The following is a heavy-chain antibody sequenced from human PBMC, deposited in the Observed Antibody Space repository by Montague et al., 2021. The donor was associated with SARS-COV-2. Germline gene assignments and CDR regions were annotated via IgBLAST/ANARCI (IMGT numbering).Heavy chain of an antibody. D-gene: IGHD3-9*01. V-gene: IGHV4-59*01. Sequence: SETLSLTCTVSSGSISYYYWNWIRQPPGKGLEWIGFIYYSGSTEYNPSLKSRVTISLDTSKKQLSLKVTSVTAADTAVYYCARAGTHYDDLTGHYKGNDAFHIWGQGTMVAVSS. CDR1: SGSISYYY. CDR3: ARAGTHYDDLTGHYKGNDAFHI. CDR2: IYYSGST. J-gene: IGHJ3*02.